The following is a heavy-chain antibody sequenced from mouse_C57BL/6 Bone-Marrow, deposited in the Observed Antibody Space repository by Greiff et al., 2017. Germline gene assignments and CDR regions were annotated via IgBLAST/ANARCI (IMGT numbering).Heavy chain of an antibody. Sequence: EVKLVESGEGLVKPGGSLKLSCAASGFTFSSYAMSWVRQTPEKRLEWVAYISSGGDYIYYADTVKGRFTISRDNARNTLYLQMSSLKSEDTAMYYCTRKESGYGNYDAMDYWGQGTSVTVSS. D-gene: IGHD2-10*02. CDR1: GFTFSSYA. CDR2: ISSGGDYI. CDR3: TRKESGYGNYDAMDY. V-gene: IGHV5-9-1*02. J-gene: IGHJ4*01.